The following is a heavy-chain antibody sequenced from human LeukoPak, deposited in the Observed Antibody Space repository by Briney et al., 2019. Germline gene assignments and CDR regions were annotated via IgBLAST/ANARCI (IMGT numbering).Heavy chain of an antibody. V-gene: IGHV3-33*01. Sequence: GGSIRLCCAASGITFSSHGMHWVRQAPGKGLERVAVIWYDGSNKYYADSVKGRFTISRDNSKNTLYLQMNSLRAEDTAVYYCARDFLCSSTSCYNNLLDYWGQGTLVTVSS. J-gene: IGHJ4*02. CDR3: ARDFLCSSTSCYNNLLDY. CDR2: IWYDGSNK. D-gene: IGHD2-2*02. CDR1: GITFSSHG.